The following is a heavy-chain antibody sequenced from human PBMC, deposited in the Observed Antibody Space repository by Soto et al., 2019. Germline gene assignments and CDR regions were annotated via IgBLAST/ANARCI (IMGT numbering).Heavy chain of an antibody. Sequence: GESLKISCKGSGYSFTSYWIGWVRQMPGKGPECMGLIYPGDSDTRYSPAFQGQVTISADKSINTAYLQWSSLKDSDSAMFFCVRHGEYRTAWPVEFDFWGQGTLVPVSS. CDR1: GYSFTSYW. D-gene: IGHD6-6*01. V-gene: IGHV5-51*01. CDR3: VRHGEYRTAWPVEFDF. CDR2: IYPGDSDT. J-gene: IGHJ4*02.